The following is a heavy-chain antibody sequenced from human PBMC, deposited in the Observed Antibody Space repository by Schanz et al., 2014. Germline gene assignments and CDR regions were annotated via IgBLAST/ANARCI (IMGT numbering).Heavy chain of an antibody. D-gene: IGHD6-13*01. CDR2: IWYDGSNK. V-gene: IGHV3-33*08. CDR3: AREQIMAAAGLVDY. Sequence: ADLVESGGGLIQRGESLRLSCSASGFSFSSYSMNWVRQAPGKGLEWVAFIWYDGSNKYYADSVKGRFTISRDNSKNTLYLQMNSLRAEDTAVYYCAREQIMAAAGLVDYWGHGTLVTVSS. CDR1: GFSFSSYS. J-gene: IGHJ4*01.